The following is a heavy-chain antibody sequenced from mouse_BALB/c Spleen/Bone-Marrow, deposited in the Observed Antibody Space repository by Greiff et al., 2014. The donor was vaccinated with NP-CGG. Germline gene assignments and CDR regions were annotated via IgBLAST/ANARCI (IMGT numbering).Heavy chain of an antibody. V-gene: IGHV3-6*02. CDR3: AREPHDGSLFDY. CDR1: GNSITSGYY. CDR2: ISYDGSN. J-gene: IGHJ2*01. Sequence: EVQRVESGPGLVKPSQSLSLTCSVTGNSITSGYYWNWIRQFPGNKLEWMGYISYDGSNNYNPSLKNRISITRDTSKNQFFLKLNSVTTEDTATYYCAREPHDGSLFDYWGQGTTLTVSS. D-gene: IGHD2-3*01.